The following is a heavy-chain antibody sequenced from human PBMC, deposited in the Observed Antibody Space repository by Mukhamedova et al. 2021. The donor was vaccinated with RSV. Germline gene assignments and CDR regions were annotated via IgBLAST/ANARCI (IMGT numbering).Heavy chain of an antibody. CDR1: GSVTSAGYY. V-gene: IGHV4-39*01. J-gene: IGHJ3*02. D-gene: IGHD4/OR15-4a*01. CDR2: IYYGRRT. CDR3: TRHADDGGPAPAFGI. Sequence: GSVTSAGYYWGWVRQPPGKGLEWIGSIYYGRRTYYNPSLQSRLTVSVDTSQNQFSLELNSVTAADTAVYYCTRHADDGGPAPAFGI.